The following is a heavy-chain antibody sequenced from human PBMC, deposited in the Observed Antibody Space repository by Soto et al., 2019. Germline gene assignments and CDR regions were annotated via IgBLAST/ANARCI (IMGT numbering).Heavy chain of an antibody. J-gene: IGHJ6*02. Sequence: SGGSLRLSCAASGFTFSSYSMNWVRQAPGRGLEWVSSISSSSSYIYYADSVKGRFTISRDNAKNSLYLQMNSLRAEDTAVYYCARDLGILTGYYRSNEDYYYYGMDVWGQGTTVTVSS. D-gene: IGHD3-9*01. CDR1: GFTFSSYS. V-gene: IGHV3-21*01. CDR2: ISSSSSYI. CDR3: ARDLGILTGYYRSNEDYYYYGMDV.